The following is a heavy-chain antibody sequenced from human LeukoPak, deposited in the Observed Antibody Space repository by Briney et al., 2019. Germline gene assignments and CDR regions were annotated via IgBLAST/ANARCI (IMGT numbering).Heavy chain of an antibody. Sequence: PGGSLRLSCAASGFTFSDYYMSWIRQAPGKGLEWVSYISSSGNTIYYADSVKGRFTISRDNAKNSLYLQMNSLRAEDTAVYYCARAFPRGQWLVRGYYFDYWGQGTLVTVSS. CDR3: ARAFPRGQWLVRGYYFDY. D-gene: IGHD6-19*01. J-gene: IGHJ4*02. V-gene: IGHV3-11*01. CDR2: ISSSGNTI. CDR1: GFTFSDYY.